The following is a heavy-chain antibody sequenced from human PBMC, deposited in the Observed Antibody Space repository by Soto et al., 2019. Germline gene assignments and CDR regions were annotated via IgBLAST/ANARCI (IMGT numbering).Heavy chain of an antibody. CDR3: AREYYGVLTGYYNDY. CDR1: GFSFRSYW. V-gene: IGHV3-74*01. Sequence: EVQLVESGGGLVQSGGSLGLSCAASGFSFRSYWMHWVRQAPGKGLVWVARISSDESSTTYADSANGRFTISRDNAANTLYLQMSSLRAEDTAVYYCAREYYGVLTGYYNDYWGQGTLVTVSS. D-gene: IGHD3-9*01. J-gene: IGHJ4*02. CDR2: ISSDESST.